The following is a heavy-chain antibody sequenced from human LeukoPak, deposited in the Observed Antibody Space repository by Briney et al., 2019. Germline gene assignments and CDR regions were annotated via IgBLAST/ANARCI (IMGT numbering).Heavy chain of an antibody. V-gene: IGHV1-18*01. J-gene: IGHJ3*02. CDR3: ARGLSRYTEDAFDI. CDR2: ISAYNGNT. Sequence: ASVKVSCKASGYTFTSYSINWVRQAPGQGLEWMAWISAYNGNTNYAQKFQGRVTLTTDTSTSTAYMELRSLRSDDTAVYFCARGLSRYTEDAFDIWRQGTVVTVSS. D-gene: IGHD2-2*02. CDR1: GYTFTSYS.